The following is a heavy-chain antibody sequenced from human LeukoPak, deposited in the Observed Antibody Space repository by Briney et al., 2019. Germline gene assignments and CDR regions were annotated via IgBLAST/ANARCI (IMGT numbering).Heavy chain of an antibody. CDR3: ARDYGSYYDILTGYGNWFDP. Sequence: PGGSLRLSCAASGFTFSSYAMSWVRQAPGKGLEWVSSISGSGTNTYYADSVKGRFTISRDNLKNTVYLQMNSLRSEDTAVYYCARDYGSYYDILTGYGNWFDPWGQGTLVTVSS. CDR2: ISGSGTNT. D-gene: IGHD3-9*01. J-gene: IGHJ5*02. CDR1: GFTFSSYA. V-gene: IGHV3-23*01.